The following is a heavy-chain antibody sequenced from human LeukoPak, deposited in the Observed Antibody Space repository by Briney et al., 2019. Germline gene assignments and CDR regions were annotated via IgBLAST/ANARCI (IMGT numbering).Heavy chain of an antibody. V-gene: IGHV3-23*01. CDR2: ISGSGSTT. J-gene: IGHJ4*02. D-gene: IGHD6-19*01. Sequence: PGGSLRLSCAASGFTFSANAMTWVRQAPGKGPEWVSRISGSGSTTDYTDSVKGRFTISRDNSKNTLYLQMDGLRVEDTAVYYCAKVGAVAAVDYWGQGTLVTVSS. CDR1: GFTFSANA. CDR3: AKVGAVAAVDY.